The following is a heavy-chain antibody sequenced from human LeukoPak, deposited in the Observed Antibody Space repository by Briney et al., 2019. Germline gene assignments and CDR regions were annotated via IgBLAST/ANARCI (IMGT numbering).Heavy chain of an antibody. CDR1: GGSISSYY. CDR2: IYYSGST. V-gene: IGHV4-59*01. Sequence: SSETLSLTCTVSGGSISSYYWSWIRQPPGKGLEWIGYIYYSGSTNYNPSLKSRVTISVDTSKNQFSLKLSSVTAADTAVYYWARDPGYSYGPYYYYYYGMDVWGQGTTVTVSS. J-gene: IGHJ6*02. CDR3: ARDPGYSYGPYYYYYYGMDV. D-gene: IGHD5-18*01.